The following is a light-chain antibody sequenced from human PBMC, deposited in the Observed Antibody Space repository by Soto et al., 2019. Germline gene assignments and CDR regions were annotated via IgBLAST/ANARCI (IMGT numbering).Light chain of an antibody. V-gene: IGKV3-20*01. CDR2: GAS. CDR3: QQYGSSPPRT. Sequence: EIVLTQSPGILSFXPGERATLSCRAIQSVSNDFLAWYQQKPGQAPRLLIYGASTRATDVPDRFSGSGSGADFTLSISRLEPEDFAVYYCQQYGSSPPRTFGQGTKVDI. CDR1: QSVSNDF. J-gene: IGKJ1*01.